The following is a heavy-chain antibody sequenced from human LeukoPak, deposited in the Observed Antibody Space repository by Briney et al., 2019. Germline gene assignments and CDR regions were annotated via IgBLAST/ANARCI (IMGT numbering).Heavy chain of an antibody. V-gene: IGHV1-18*01. CDR2: ISAYNGNT. CDR1: GYTFTSYG. Sequence: ASVKVSCKASGYTFTSYGISWVRQAPGQGLEWMGWISAYNGNTNYAQKLQGRVTTTTDTSTSTAYMELRSLRSDDTAVYYCARGKMYSGSYTNWFDPWGQGTLVTVSS. J-gene: IGHJ5*02. D-gene: IGHD3-10*01. CDR3: ARGKMYSGSYTNWFDP.